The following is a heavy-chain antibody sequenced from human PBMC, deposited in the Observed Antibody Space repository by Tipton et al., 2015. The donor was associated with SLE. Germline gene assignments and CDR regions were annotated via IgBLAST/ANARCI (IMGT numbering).Heavy chain of an antibody. CDR1: GGSFSGYY. CDR2: INHSGST. V-gene: IGHV4-34*01. CDR3: ARVPGLERSYFYYYYTDV. J-gene: IGHJ6*03. D-gene: IGHD1-1*01. Sequence: LRLSCAVYGGSFSGYYWNWIRQLPGKGLEWIGEINHSGSTNYNPSLKSRVTISVDTSKNQFSLKLSSVTAADTAVYYCARVPGLERSYFYYYYTDVWGKGTTVTVSS.